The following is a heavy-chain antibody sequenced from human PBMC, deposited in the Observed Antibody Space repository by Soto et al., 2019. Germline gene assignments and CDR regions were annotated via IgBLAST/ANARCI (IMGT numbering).Heavy chain of an antibody. V-gene: IGHV1-69*02. J-gene: IGHJ4*02. D-gene: IGHD3-10*01. CDR3: ARGYGSGTLGDY. CDR1: GGTFSSYT. Sequence: QVQLVQSGAEVKKPGSSVKVSCKASGGTFSSYTISWVRQAPGQGLEWMGRIIPILGIANYAQKFQGRVTITADKPTSTAYMELSSLRSEDTAVYYCARGYGSGTLGDYWGQGTLVTVSS. CDR2: IIPILGIA.